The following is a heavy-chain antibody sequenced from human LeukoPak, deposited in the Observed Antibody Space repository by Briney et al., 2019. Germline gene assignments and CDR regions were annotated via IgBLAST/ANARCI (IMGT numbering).Heavy chain of an antibody. V-gene: IGHV3-30*18. D-gene: IGHD3-22*01. CDR2: ISYDGSNK. CDR1: GFTFSSYG. J-gene: IGHJ5*02. CDR3: AKDRAITTTGNNWLDP. Sequence: PGGSLRLSCAASGFTFSSYGMHWVRQAPGKGLEWVAVISYDGSNKYYADSVKGRFTISRDNSKNTLYLQMNSLRAEDTAVYYCAKDRAITTTGNNWLDPWGQGTLVTVSS.